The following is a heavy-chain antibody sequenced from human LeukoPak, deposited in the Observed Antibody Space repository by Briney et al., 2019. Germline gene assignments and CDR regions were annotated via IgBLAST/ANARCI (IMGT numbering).Heavy chain of an antibody. D-gene: IGHD3-22*01. V-gene: IGHV3-23*01. Sequence: GGSLGLSCAVSGITLSNYGMSWVRQAPGKGLERVAGISDSGGRTNYADSVKGRFTISRDNPKNTLYLQMNSLRAEDTAVYFCAKRGVVIRVILGGFHKEAYYFDSWGQGGLVTGSS. CDR3: AKRGVVIRVILGGFHKEAYYFDS. CDR2: ISDSGGRT. J-gene: IGHJ4*02. CDR1: GITLSNYG.